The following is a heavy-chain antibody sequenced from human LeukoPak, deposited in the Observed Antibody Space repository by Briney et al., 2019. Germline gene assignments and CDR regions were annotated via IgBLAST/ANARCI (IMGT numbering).Heavy chain of an antibody. CDR2: IRSKTNSYAT. D-gene: IGHD3-22*01. CDR1: GFTFSDSA. Sequence: PGGSLKLSCAASGFTFSDSAVHWVRQASEKGLEWIGNIRSKTNSYATAYAASVKGRFTISRDDSKNTAYLQMNSLKTEDTAVYYCTRINYDSSDYPQPFDYWGQGTLVTVSS. V-gene: IGHV3-73*01. CDR3: TRINYDSSDYPQPFDY. J-gene: IGHJ4*02.